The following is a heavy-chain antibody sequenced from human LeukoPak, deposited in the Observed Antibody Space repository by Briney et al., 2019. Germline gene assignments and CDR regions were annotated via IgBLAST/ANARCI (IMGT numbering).Heavy chain of an antibody. V-gene: IGHV3-53*01. Sequence: GGSLRLSCAASGFTVSSNYMSWVRQAPGKGLEWVSVIYSGGSTYYADSVKGRFTISRDNSKNTLYLQMNSLRAEDTAVYYCARGAVSGNYYYYYYMDVWGKGTTVTVSS. CDR2: IYSGGST. CDR1: GFTVSSNY. CDR3: ARGAVSGNYYYYYYMDV. J-gene: IGHJ6*03. D-gene: IGHD4-23*01.